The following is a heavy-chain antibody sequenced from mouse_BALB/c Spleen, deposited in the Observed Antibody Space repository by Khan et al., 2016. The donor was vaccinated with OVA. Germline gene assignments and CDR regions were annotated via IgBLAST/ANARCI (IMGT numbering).Heavy chain of an antibody. CDR3: TRNGFGNYGSWDY. V-gene: IGHV1-5*01. CDR1: GYTFTNYW. CDR2: IYPGNSDT. D-gene: IGHD2-1*01. J-gene: IGHJ2*01. Sequence: VQLQQPGTVLARPGASVKMSCKGSGYTFTNYWMHWVKQRPGQGLEWIGVIYPGNSDTNYNQKFKGKAKLTAVTSTSPAYMELNSLTNEDSAVYYCTRNGFGNYGSWDYWGQGTTLTVSS.